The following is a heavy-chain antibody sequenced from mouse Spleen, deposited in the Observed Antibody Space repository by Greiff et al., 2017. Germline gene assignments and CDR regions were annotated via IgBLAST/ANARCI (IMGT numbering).Heavy chain of an antibody. CDR2: IRNKANGYTT. CDR1: GFTFTDYY. J-gene: IGHJ2*01. CDR3: ARHYVGNYFDY. V-gene: IGHV7-3*01. Sequence: EVKLMESGGGLVQPGGSLSLSCAASGFTFTDYYMSWVRQPPGKALEWLGFIRNKANGYTTEYSASVKGRFTISRDNSQSILYLQMNALRAEDSATYYCARHYVGNYFDYWGQGTTLTVSS. D-gene: IGHD1-1*01.